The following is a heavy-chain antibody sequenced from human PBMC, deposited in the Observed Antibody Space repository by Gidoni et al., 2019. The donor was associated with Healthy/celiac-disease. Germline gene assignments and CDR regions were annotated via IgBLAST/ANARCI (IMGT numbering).Heavy chain of an antibody. V-gene: IGHV4-38-2*02. J-gene: IGHJ5*02. Sequence: QVQLQESGPGLVKPSETLSLTCAVSGYSISSGYYWGWIRQPPGKGLEWIGSIYLSGSTYYNPSLKSRVTISVDTSKNQFSLKLSSVTAADTAVYYCARDIEDVVVVAATYWFDPWGQGTLVTVSS. CDR1: GYSISSGYY. CDR2: IYLSGST. D-gene: IGHD2-15*01. CDR3: ARDIEDVVVVAATYWFDP.